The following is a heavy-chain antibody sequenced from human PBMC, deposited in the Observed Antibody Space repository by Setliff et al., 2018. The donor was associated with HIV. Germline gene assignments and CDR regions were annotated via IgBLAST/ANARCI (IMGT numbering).Heavy chain of an antibody. Sequence: PSETLSLTCTVSGGSMSTYYWSWIRQPPGKGLEWIGYIYTSGSTNYNPSLRSRVTISVDTSKNHFSLRLSSVTAADTAVYYCAREHFWSGYYSYDAFDIWGQGTMVTVSS. CDR1: GGSMSTYY. V-gene: IGHV4-4*08. CDR3: AREHFWSGYYSYDAFDI. D-gene: IGHD3-3*02. CDR2: IYTSGST. J-gene: IGHJ3*02.